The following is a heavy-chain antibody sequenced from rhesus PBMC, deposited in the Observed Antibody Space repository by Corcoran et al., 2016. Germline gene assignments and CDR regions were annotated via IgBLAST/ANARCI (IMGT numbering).Heavy chain of an antibody. CDR2: VDPEDGEA. V-gene: IGHV1-111*02. CDR1: GYTFTHFS. J-gene: IGHJ4*01. Sequence: EVQLVQSGAEVKNPGASVQTSCEASGYTFTHFSLHWVRQVPGKGREWMGRVDPEDGEAIHAQKFQDRVTITADTSTDTAYMELSSLRSEDTAVYYCATAHPYSGSFDYWGQGVLVTVSS. CDR3: ATAHPYSGSFDY. D-gene: IGHD6-25*01.